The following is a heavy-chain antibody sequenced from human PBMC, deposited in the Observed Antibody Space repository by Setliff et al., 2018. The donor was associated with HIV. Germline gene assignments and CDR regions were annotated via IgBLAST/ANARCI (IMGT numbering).Heavy chain of an antibody. J-gene: IGHJ5*02. CDR2: IYHSGST. CDR3: ARVGLTGWFDP. CDR1: GYSISSGYY. V-gene: IGHV4-38-2*01. D-gene: IGHD1-26*01. Sequence: KTSETLSLTCAVSGYSISSGYYWGWIRQPPGKGLEWIGSIYHSGSTYYNPSLKSRVTISVDTSKNQFSLKLSSVTAADTAVYYCARVGLTGWFDPWGQGTLVTVSS.